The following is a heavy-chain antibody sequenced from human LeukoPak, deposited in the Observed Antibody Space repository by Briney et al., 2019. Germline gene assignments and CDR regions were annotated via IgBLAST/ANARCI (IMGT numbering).Heavy chain of an antibody. CDR2: ISAYNGNT. V-gene: IGHV1-18*01. CDR3: ASFSGTYPNWFDP. J-gene: IGHJ5*02. CDR1: GYTLTSYG. Sequence: ASVKVSCKASGYTLTSYGISWVRQAPGQGLEWMGWISAYNGNTNYAQKLQGRLTMTTDTSTSTAYMELRSLRSDDTAVYYCASFSGTYPNWFDPWGQGTLVTVSS. D-gene: IGHD1-26*01.